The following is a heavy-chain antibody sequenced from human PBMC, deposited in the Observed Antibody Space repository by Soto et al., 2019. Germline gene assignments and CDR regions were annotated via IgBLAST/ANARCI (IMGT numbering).Heavy chain of an antibody. J-gene: IGHJ6*03. CDR2: INPNGGVT. Sequence: QVQLVQSGAEVRKPGASVTVSCRSSGDSFNDYYIHWVRQAPGQGFEWMGWINPNGGVTKYAQMFQGSVTVTRVTSIRTVYMQLSRLISDDTAVYYCARERGGDTVTFECCYLYVAVWGTGDTVTVSS. CDR1: GDSFNDYY. D-gene: IGHD3-16*01. V-gene: IGHV1-2*04. CDR3: ARERGGDTVTFECCYLYVAV.